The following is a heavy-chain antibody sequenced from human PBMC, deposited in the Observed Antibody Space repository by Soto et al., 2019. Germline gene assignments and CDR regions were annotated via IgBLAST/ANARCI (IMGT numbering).Heavy chain of an antibody. J-gene: IGHJ4*02. CDR3: AKDGIVVVPAASPLHNYYFDY. CDR1: GVTFSSYA. CDR2: ISGSGGST. V-gene: IGHV3-23*01. D-gene: IGHD2-2*01. Sequence: GGSLRLSCAASGVTFSSYAMSWGRQAPGKGLEWVSAISGSGGSTYYADSVKGRFTISRDNSKNTLYLQMNSLRAEDTAVYYCAKDGIVVVPAASPLHNYYFDYWGQGTLVTVSS.